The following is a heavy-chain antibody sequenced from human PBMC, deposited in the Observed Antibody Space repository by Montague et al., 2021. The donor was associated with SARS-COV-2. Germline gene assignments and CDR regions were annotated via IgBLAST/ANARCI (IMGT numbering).Heavy chain of an antibody. CDR2: TYYRSKWYD. CDR3: ARIPVGSKYYFDF. Sequence: CAISGDSVSSNIATWEWIRQSPSRGLEWLGRTYYRSKWYDDYAESVKSRITIDPDTSKHQFSLHLNSVTPEDTAVYYCARIPVGSKYYFDFWGQGTLVTVSS. D-gene: IGHD2-2*01. J-gene: IGHJ4*02. V-gene: IGHV6-1*01. CDR1: GDSVSSNIAT.